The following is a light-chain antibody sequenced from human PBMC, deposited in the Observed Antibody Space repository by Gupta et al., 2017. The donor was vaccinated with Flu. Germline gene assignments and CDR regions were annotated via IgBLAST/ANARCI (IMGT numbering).Light chain of an antibody. Sequence: GTISCSGSSSNIGRNVVSWYQHVPGRAPKLLIYNDNQRPSGVPDRFSGSKSGTSASLAISGLQSEDEADYYCAAWDDSMNGLWVFGGGTQLTVL. V-gene: IGLV1-44*01. CDR3: AAWDDSMNGLWV. CDR1: SSNIGRNV. CDR2: NDN. J-gene: IGLJ3*02.